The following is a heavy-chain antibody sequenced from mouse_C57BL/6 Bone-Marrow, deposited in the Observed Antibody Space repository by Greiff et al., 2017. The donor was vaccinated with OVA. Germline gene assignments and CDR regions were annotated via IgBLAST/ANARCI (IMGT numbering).Heavy chain of an antibody. CDR1: GYTFTSYG. CDR2: IYPRSGNT. Sequence: VQLQQSGAELARPGASVKLSCKASGYTFTSYGISWVKQRTGQGLEWIVEIYPRSGNTYYNEKFKGKATLTADKSSSTAYMELRSLTSEDSAVYFCARIITTVVAHWYFDVWGTGTTVTVSS. J-gene: IGHJ1*03. V-gene: IGHV1-81*01. CDR3: ARIITTVVAHWYFDV. D-gene: IGHD1-1*01.